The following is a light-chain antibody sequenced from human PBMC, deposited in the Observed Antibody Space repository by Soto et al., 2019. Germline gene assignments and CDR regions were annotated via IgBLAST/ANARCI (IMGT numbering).Light chain of an antibody. Sequence: QSVLAQPASVSGSPGQSITIPCTGTTSYIGAYNYVSWYQQHPNKVPKLIIYEVTKRPSGFSSRFSGSKSGNTASLTISGLQAEDEADYYCSSYTRTGTLIFGGGTKLTVL. J-gene: IGLJ2*01. CDR3: SSYTRTGTLI. V-gene: IGLV2-14*01. CDR2: EVT. CDR1: TSYIGAYNY.